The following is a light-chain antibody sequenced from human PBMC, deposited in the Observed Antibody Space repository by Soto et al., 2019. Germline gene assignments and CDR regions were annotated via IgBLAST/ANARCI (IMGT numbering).Light chain of an antibody. V-gene: IGLV2-14*03. Sequence: QSALTQPASVSGSPGQSITISCTGTSSDVGGYNYVSWYQQHPGKAPKLMIYDVSNRPSGVSNRFSGSKSGNTASLTISGLHAADEADYYCSSYTSGSTLVVFGGGTKLTVL. J-gene: IGLJ2*01. CDR2: DVS. CDR1: SSDVGGYNY. CDR3: SSYTSGSTLVV.